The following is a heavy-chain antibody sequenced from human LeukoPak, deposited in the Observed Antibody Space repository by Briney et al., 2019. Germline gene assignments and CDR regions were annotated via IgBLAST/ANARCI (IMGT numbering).Heavy chain of an antibody. J-gene: IGHJ4*02. D-gene: IGHD5-18*01. V-gene: IGHV1-2*02. CDR2: INPNSGGT. CDR3: ARETAMVTGALDY. CDR1: GYIFTDYY. Sequence: ASVKVSCKTSGYIFTDYYMHWVRQAPGQGLEWMGWINPNSGGTNYAQKSQGRVTMTRDTSISTAYMELSRLRSDDTAVYYCARETAMVTGALDYWGQGTLVTVSS.